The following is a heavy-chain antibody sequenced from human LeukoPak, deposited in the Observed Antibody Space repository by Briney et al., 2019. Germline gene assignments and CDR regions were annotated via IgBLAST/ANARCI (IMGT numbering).Heavy chain of an antibody. CDR1: GFNFSSYC. D-gene: IGHD4-17*01. CDR3: ARDLTTADY. Sequence: PGGSLRLSCAASGFNFSSYCMHWVRQAPGKGLVWVSRINGDGSATTYADSLKGRFTISKDNAKNTVYLQMNSLRAEDTAVYYCARDLTTADYWGQGTLVTVSP. J-gene: IGHJ4*02. CDR2: INGDGSAT. V-gene: IGHV3-74*01.